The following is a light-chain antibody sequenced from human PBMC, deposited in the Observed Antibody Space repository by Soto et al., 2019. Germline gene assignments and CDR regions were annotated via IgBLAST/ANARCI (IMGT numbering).Light chain of an antibody. Sequence: DIQMTQYPSTLSASVGDRLSITCRASQVITNDLGWYQQKPGKAPKRLIYAASTVQSGVPSRFSGSGSGTEFTLTISSLQPEDVATYYCLQLNTYPWTFGQGTKVDI. J-gene: IGKJ1*01. CDR3: LQLNTYPWT. V-gene: IGKV1-17*01. CDR1: QVITND. CDR2: AAS.